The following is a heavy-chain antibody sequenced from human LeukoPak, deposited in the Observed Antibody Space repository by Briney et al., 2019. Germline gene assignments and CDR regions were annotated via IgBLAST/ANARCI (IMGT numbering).Heavy chain of an antibody. D-gene: IGHD1-26*01. CDR1: GFTFSDYH. J-gene: IGHJ4*02. V-gene: IGHV3-11*04. Sequence: GGSLRLSCAASGFTFSDYHMSWIRQAPGKGLEWVSYISSSGSTIYYADSVKGRFTVSRDNAKNSLYLQMNGLRAEDTAVYYCARAPSEKGAKGLYFDYWGQGTLVTVSS. CDR3: ARAPSEKGAKGLYFDY. CDR2: ISSSGSTI.